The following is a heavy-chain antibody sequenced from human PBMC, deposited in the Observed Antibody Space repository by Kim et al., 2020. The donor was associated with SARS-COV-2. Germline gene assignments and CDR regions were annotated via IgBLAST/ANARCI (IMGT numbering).Heavy chain of an antibody. V-gene: IGHV3-30*01. CDR2: K. Sequence: KYYADSVKGRFTISRDNSKNTLYLQMNSLRAEDTAVYYCARETFWSGITDWGQGTLVTVSS. D-gene: IGHD3-3*01. CDR3: ARETFWSGITD. J-gene: IGHJ4*02.